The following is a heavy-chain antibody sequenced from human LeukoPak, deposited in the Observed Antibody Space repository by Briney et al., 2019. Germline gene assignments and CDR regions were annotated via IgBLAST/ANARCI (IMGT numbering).Heavy chain of an antibody. J-gene: IGHJ4*02. D-gene: IGHD6-6*01. CDR1: GFSFGSYP. CDR3: ARDSSHYLGSSDY. V-gene: IGHV3-23*01. Sequence: GGSLRLSCVVSGFSFGSYPMSWVRQAPGKGLEWVSVISETGDVTHYADSMKGRFTISRDNIKNTLNLQVNSLRAEDTAIYYCARDSSHYLGSSDYWGQGTLVTVSS. CDR2: ISETGDVT.